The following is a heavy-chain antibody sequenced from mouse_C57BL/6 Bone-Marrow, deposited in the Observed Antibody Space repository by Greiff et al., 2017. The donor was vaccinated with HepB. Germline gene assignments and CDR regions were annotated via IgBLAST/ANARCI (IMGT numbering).Heavy chain of an antibody. V-gene: IGHV5-12*01. CDR2: ISNGGGST. CDR3: ARRGYGTDAMDY. Sequence: EVHLVESGGGLVQPGGSLKLSCAASGFTFSDYYMYWVRQTPEKRLEWVAYISNGGGSTYYPDTVKGRFTISRDNAKNTLYLQMSRLKSEDTAMYYWARRGYGTDAMDYWGQGTSVTVAS. D-gene: IGHD2-10*02. J-gene: IGHJ4*01. CDR1: GFTFSDYY.